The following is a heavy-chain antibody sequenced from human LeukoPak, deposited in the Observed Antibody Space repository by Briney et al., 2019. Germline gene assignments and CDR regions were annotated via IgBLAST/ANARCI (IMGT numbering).Heavy chain of an antibody. CDR1: AFTFSDYH. D-gene: IGHD6-19*01. Sequence: GGSLRLSCAASAFTFSDYHMSWIRQAPGKGLEWVSYIRSSSSDINYADSVRGRFTISRDNAKNSLYLQMNSLRAEDTAVYYCARAIAVSPWYFDLWGRGTLVTVSS. J-gene: IGHJ2*01. CDR3: ARAIAVSPWYFDL. CDR2: IRSSSSDI. V-gene: IGHV3-11*03.